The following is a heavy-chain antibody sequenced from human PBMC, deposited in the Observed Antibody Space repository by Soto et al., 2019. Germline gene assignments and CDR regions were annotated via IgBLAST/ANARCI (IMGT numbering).Heavy chain of an antibody. J-gene: IGHJ6*02. V-gene: IGHV4-30-4*01. CDR2: IYYSGST. Sequence: SETLSLTCTVSGGSISSGDYYWSWIRQPPGKGLEWIGYIYYSGSTYYNPSLKSRVTISVDTSKNQFSLKLSSVTAADTAVYYCAGPMTTDTNYYYYGMDVWGQGTTVTVS. D-gene: IGHD4-4*01. CDR3: AGPMTTDTNYYYYGMDV. CDR1: GGSISSGDYY.